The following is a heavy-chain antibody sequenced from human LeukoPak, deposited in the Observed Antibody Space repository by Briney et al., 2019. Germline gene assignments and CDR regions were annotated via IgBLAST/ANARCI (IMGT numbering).Heavy chain of an antibody. V-gene: IGHV4-59*01. CDR1: GGSISSYY. Sequence: SETLSPTCTVSGGSISSYYWSWIRQPPGKGLEWIGYIYYSGTTNYNPSLKSRVTISVDTSENQFSLKLSSVTAADTAVYYCARGVYIAAAQYGYWGQGTLVTVSS. CDR2: IYYSGTT. D-gene: IGHD6-13*01. CDR3: ARGVYIAAAQYGY. J-gene: IGHJ4*02.